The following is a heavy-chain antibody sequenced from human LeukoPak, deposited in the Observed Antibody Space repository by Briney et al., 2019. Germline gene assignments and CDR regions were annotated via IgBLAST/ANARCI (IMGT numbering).Heavy chain of an antibody. CDR1: GGSFSGYY. D-gene: IGHD2-15*01. CDR2: INHSGST. Sequence: PSETLSLTCAVYGGSFSGYYWSWIRQPPGKGLEWIGEINHSGSTNYNPSLKSRVTISVDTSKSQFSLKLSSVTAADTAVYYCARGGGCSGGSCYPIDYWGQGNLVTVSS. J-gene: IGHJ4*02. V-gene: IGHV4-34*01. CDR3: ARGGGCSGGSCYPIDY.